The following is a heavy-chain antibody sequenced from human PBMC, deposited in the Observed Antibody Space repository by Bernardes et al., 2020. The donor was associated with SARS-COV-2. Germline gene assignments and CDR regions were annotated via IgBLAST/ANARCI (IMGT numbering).Heavy chain of an antibody. V-gene: IGHV3-48*03. CDR3: ARRSPTKGCFDD. Sequence: GGSLRLSCAGSGFPFSTSEMSWVRQAPGKGLEWVSYIRNGGGTIYYADSVKGRFTISRDDAKNSVFLQMTSLRAEDTATYYCARRSPTKGCFDDWGQGTPVTVSS. D-gene: IGHD3-10*01. CDR1: GFPFSTSE. CDR2: IRNGGGTI. J-gene: IGHJ4*02.